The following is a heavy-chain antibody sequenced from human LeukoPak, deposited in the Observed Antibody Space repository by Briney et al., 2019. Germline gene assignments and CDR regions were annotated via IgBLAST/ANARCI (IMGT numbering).Heavy chain of an antibody. D-gene: IGHD3-9*01. CDR3: EKKRITDGLF. CDR2: IKQDGSDK. V-gene: IGHV3-7*01. CDR1: GFTFSSYW. Sequence: PGGSLRLSCAASGFTFSSYWMSWVRQAPGKGLEWVSNIKQDGSDKYYVDSVKGRFTISRDNAKNSLYLQMNSLRAEDTAVYYCEKKRITDGLFWGQGTLVTVSS. J-gene: IGHJ4*02.